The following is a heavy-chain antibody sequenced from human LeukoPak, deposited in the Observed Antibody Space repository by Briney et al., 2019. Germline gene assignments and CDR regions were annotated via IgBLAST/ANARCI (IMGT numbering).Heavy chain of an antibody. J-gene: IGHJ4*02. CDR2: MNPNSGNT. CDR3: ARDRPYCSGGSCWRGFDY. V-gene: IGHV1-8*01. CDR1: GYTFTSYD. D-gene: IGHD2-15*01. Sequence: ASVKVSCKASGYTFTSYDINWVRQATGQGLEWMGWMNPNSGNTGYAQKFQGRVTMTTDTSTSTAYMELRSLRSDDTAVYYCARDRPYCSGGSCWRGFDYWGQGTLVTVSS.